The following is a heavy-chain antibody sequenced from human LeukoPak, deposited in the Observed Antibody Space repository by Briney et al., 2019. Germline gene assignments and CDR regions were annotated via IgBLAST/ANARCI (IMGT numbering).Heavy chain of an antibody. V-gene: IGHV3-9*01. D-gene: IGHD2-2*01. CDR3: AKDIGRVVVVPAATVPGVGAFDI. Sequence: GRSLRLSCAASGFTFDDYAMHWVRQAPGKGLEWVSGISWNSDSIGYADSVKGRFTISRDNAKNSLYLQMNSLRAEDTALYYCAKDIGRVVVVPAATVPGVGAFDIWGQGTMVTVSS. CDR2: ISWNSDSI. J-gene: IGHJ3*02. CDR1: GFTFDDYA.